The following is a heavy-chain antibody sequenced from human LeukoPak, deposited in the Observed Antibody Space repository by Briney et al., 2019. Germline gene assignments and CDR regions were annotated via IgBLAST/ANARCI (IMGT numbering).Heavy chain of an antibody. Sequence: GGSLRLSCAASGFIFSNYEMNWVRQTPGKGLEWVSYISDHGKSRNYVKGLFAISRDNALPSLYLQMHSLRVEDTAVYFCARARIAAPLLDYWGQGSLVTVSS. J-gene: IGHJ4*02. CDR3: ARARIAAPLLDY. D-gene: IGHD6-13*01. CDR2: ISDHGKSR. V-gene: IGHV3-48*03. CDR1: GFIFSNYE.